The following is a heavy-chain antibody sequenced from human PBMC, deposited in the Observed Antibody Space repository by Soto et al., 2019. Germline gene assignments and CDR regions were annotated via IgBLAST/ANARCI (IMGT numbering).Heavy chain of an antibody. CDR1: GFTFSSYA. Sequence: GGSLRLSCAASGFTFSSYAMHWVRQAPGKGLEWVAVISYDGSNKYYAESVKGRFTISRDNARKSLYLQMNSLREEDTAVYYCARGHQWAFDLWGQGAQVTVSS. CDR3: ARGHQWAFDL. J-gene: IGHJ4*02. CDR2: ISYDGSNK. D-gene: IGHD1-26*01. V-gene: IGHV3-30-3*01.